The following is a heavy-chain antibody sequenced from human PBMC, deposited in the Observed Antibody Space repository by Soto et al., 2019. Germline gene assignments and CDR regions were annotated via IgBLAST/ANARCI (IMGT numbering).Heavy chain of an antibody. J-gene: IGHJ4*02. CDR3: AAGGSGYYAN. CDR1: GFTFSTYW. CDR2: IKTDGTYA. Sequence: EVQLVESGGYVVQPGGSLRLSGAASGFTFSTYWMHWVRQAPGKGLLWVSRIKTDGTYATYADSVKGRFTISRDNAKNTLYLQMNSLRVEDAAVYYCAAGGSGYYANWGQGTLVTVSS. D-gene: IGHD3-22*01. V-gene: IGHV3-74*01.